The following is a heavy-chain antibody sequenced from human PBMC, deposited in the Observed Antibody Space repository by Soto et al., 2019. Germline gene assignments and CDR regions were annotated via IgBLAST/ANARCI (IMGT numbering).Heavy chain of an antibody. V-gene: IGHV3-23*01. CDR1: GFTFSTYA. CDR2: VSSGGDT. CDR3: AKRRGAGGHFDY. J-gene: IGHJ4*02. Sequence: EVELLESGGGLVQPEGSLRLSCAASGFTFSTYAMGWVRQAPGKGREWVSVVSSGGDTHYADSVKGRFTVSRDNSKNTLSRQMNSLRADDTAVYYCAKRRGAGGHFDYWGQGALVTVSS. D-gene: IGHD2-15*01.